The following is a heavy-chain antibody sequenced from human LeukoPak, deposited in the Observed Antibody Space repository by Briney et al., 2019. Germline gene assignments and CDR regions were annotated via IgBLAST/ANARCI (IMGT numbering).Heavy chain of an antibody. CDR1: GGSFSGYY. D-gene: IGHD6-13*01. V-gene: IGHV4-34*01. Sequence: PSETLSLTCAVYGGSFSGYYWSWIRQPPGKGLEWIGEINHSGSTNYNPSLKSRVTISVDTSKNQFSLKLSSVTAADTAVYYCARGRQQGGDFDYWGQGTLVTVSS. J-gene: IGHJ4*02. CDR3: ARGRQQGGDFDY. CDR2: INHSGST.